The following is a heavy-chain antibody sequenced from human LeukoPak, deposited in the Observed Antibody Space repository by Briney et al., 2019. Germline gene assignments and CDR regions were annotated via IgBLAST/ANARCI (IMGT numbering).Heavy chain of an antibody. V-gene: IGHV3-11*01. J-gene: IGHJ6*02. CDR2: ISSSGSTI. Sequence: PGGSLRLSCAASGFTFSDYYMSWIRQAPGKGLEWVSYISSSGSTIYYADSVKGRFTISRDNSKNTLYLQMNSLRAEDTAVYYCAKTPTSVAAAFYYYGMDVWGQGTTVTVSS. CDR3: AKTPTSVAAAFYYYGMDV. D-gene: IGHD6-13*01. CDR1: GFTFSDYY.